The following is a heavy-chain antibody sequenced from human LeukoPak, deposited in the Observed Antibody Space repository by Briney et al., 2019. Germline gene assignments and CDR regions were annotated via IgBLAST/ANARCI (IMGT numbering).Heavy chain of an antibody. CDR1: GGSISGYY. CDR2: IYTNGDT. Sequence: PSETLSLTCTVSGGSISGYYWSWILQPAGQGLEWIGRIYTNGDTKFNPSLKSRVTMSVDTSKNQLSLKLRPVTAADTAVYYCARAAGAAGGQYFDYWGQGTLVTVSS. CDR3: ARAAGAAGGQYFDY. D-gene: IGHD6-13*01. V-gene: IGHV4-4*07. J-gene: IGHJ4*02.